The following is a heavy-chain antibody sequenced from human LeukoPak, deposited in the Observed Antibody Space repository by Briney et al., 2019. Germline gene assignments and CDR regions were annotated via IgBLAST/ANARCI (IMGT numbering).Heavy chain of an antibody. CDR1: GFTFSSYG. J-gene: IGHJ4*02. V-gene: IGHV3-23*01. CDR3: VVVFDF. D-gene: IGHD3-22*01. Sequence: GGSLRLSCAASGFTFSSYGMSWVRQAPGKGLEWVSAISGSGGSTYYAHHVKSRFTISRDNSKNPLYLQMNSRRAEDTAVYYCVVVFDFWGQGTLVTVSS. CDR2: ISGSGGST.